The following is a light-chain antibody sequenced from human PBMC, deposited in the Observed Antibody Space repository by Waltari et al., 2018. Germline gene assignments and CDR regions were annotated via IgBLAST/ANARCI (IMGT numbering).Light chain of an antibody. CDR3: CSYAGSSTLV. CDR2: EVS. CDR1: SSDVGSYNL. J-gene: IGLJ2*01. Sequence: QSALTQPASVSGSPGQSITISCTGTSSDVGSYNLVSWYQQHPGQAPKLMIYEVSKRPSGVSDRFSGSKSGNTASLTISGLQAVDEADYYCCSYAGSSTLVFGGGTKLTVL. V-gene: IGLV2-23*02.